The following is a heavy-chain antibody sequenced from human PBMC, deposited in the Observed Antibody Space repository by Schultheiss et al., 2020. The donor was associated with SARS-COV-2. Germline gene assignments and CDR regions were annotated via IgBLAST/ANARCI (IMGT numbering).Heavy chain of an antibody. Sequence: SETLSLTCTVSGGSISSYYWSWIRQPPGKGLEWIEYIYYSGSTHYTPSLKSLVTISIDTSKNQFSLKLSSVTAADTAVYYCASPATGTEQWLVPSQSFQHWGQGTLVTVSS. CDR2: IYYSGST. CDR1: GGSISSYY. J-gene: IGHJ1*01. D-gene: IGHD6-19*01. V-gene: IGHV4-59*12. CDR3: ASPATGTEQWLVPSQSFQH.